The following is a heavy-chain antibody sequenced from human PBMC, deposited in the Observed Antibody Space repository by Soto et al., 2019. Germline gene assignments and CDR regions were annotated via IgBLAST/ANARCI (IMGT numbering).Heavy chain of an antibody. CDR2: ISTHNGNT. Sequence: QVQLVQSGAEVKKPGASVKVSCKASGYTFTSYGFSWVRQAPRQGLEWMGWISTHNGNTNYAQKLQGRVTMTTEISTRTAYMELRSLRSDDTAVYYCAREDFWSGYYTGGIDYWGQGTLVTVSS. CDR3: AREDFWSGYYTGGIDY. V-gene: IGHV1-18*01. J-gene: IGHJ4*02. CDR1: GYTFTSYG. D-gene: IGHD3-3*01.